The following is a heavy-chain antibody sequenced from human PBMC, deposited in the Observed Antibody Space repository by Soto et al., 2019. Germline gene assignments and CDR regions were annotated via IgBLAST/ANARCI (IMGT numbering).Heavy chain of an antibody. Sequence: ASVKVSCKTSGYTFTIYGINWVRQAPGHGLEWMGWINVADGDTRYSEKFQDRIIITRDRSTSTAYMELRGLTSEDTNLYYCAREDITVFERNYFYGMDVWGQGTTVTVSS. CDR3: AREDITVFERNYFYGMDV. D-gene: IGHD6-19*01. CDR1: GYTFTIYG. V-gene: IGHV1-3*01. CDR2: INVADGDT. J-gene: IGHJ6*02.